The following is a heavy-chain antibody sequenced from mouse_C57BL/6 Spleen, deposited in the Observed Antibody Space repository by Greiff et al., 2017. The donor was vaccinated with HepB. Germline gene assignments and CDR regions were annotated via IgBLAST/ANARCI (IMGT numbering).Heavy chain of an antibody. Sequence: EVKLVESGGGLVKPGGSLKLSCAASGFTFSSYAMSWVRQTPEKRLEWVATISDGGSYTYYPDNVKGRFTISRDNAKNNLYLQMSHLKSEDTAMYYCARDRITTVVDYFDYWGQGTTLTVSS. CDR2: ISDGGSYT. J-gene: IGHJ2*01. CDR3: ARDRITTVVDYFDY. CDR1: GFTFSSYA. D-gene: IGHD1-1*01. V-gene: IGHV5-4*01.